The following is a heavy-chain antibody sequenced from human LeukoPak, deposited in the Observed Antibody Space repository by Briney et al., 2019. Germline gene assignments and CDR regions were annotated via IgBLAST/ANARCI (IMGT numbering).Heavy chain of an antibody. CDR3: ARATFYSSSWYSGSVDV. CDR1: GFTFSNCW. CDR2: INSDGSST. D-gene: IGHD6-13*01. J-gene: IGHJ6*02. Sequence: GGSLRLSCAASGFTFSNCWMHWVRQDPGKGLVWVARINSDGSSTTYADSVKGRFTISRDNAKNTLYLQMNSLRAEDTAVYYCARATFYSSSWYSGSVDVWGQGTTVTVSS. V-gene: IGHV3-74*01.